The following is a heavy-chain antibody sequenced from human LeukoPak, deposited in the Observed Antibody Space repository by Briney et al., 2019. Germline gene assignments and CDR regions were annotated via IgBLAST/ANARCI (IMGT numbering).Heavy chain of an antibody. Sequence: GGSLRLSCAASGFTFSSYSMNCVRQAPGKGLEWVSSITSSSSYIYYADSVKGRFTISRDNAKNSLYLQMNSLRAEDTAVYYCARDSPLYCSGGSCPFDYWGQGTLVTVSS. CDR3: ARDSPLYCSGGSCPFDY. D-gene: IGHD2-15*01. J-gene: IGHJ4*02. CDR2: ITSSSSYI. V-gene: IGHV3-21*01. CDR1: GFTFSSYS.